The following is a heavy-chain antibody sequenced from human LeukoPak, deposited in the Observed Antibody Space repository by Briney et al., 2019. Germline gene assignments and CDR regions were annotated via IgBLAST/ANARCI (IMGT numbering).Heavy chain of an antibody. J-gene: IGHJ4*02. CDR2: IHHSGIT. D-gene: IGHD5-12*01. CDR3: ARLRGYSGYDDDY. V-gene: IGHV4-38-2*02. Sequence: SETLSLTCTVSGYSIASAYYWNWIRQPPGKGLEWIGGIHHSGITYYNPSLKSRVTLSVDTSKNQVSLTLRSVTAADTAVYYCARLRGYSGYDDDYWGQGTLVTVSS. CDR1: GYSIASAYY.